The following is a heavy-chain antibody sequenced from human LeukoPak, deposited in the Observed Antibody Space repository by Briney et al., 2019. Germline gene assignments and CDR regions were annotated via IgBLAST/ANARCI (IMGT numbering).Heavy chain of an antibody. Sequence: GGSLRLSCAASRVTGSGNYMNWVRQALGGGVEWVSVIYSGGSTYYADSVKGRFAISRDNSKNTLYLQMNSLRAEDTAVYFCARGDAIGAFDIWGQGTMVTVSS. D-gene: IGHD5-24*01. J-gene: IGHJ3*02. V-gene: IGHV3-66*01. CDR2: IYSGGST. CDR3: ARGDAIGAFDI. CDR1: RVTGSGNY.